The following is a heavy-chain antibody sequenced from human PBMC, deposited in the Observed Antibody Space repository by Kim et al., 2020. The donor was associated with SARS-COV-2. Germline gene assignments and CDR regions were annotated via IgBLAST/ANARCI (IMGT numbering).Heavy chain of an antibody. CDR3: ARDKNDFSSFDY. D-gene: IGHD4-4*01. CDR1: GFTFSIFS. J-gene: IGHJ4*02. Sequence: GGSLRLSCTASGFTFSIFSINWVRRAPGKGLEWVSSISSSSYIYYADSVKGRFTISRDNAKNSLYLQMSSLRAEDTAVYYCARDKNDFSSFDYWGQGTLVTVSS. V-gene: IGHV3-21*01. CDR2: ISSSSYI.